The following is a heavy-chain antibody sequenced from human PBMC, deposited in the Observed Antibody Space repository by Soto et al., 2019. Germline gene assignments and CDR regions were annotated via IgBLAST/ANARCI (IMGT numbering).Heavy chain of an antibody. D-gene: IGHD2-15*01. CDR3: AKDPSDIVVVVAYVDY. Sequence: GGSLRLSCAASGFTFSSYGMHWVRQAPGKGLEWVAVISYDGSNKYYADSVKGRFTISRDTSKNTLYLQMNSLRAEDTAVYYCAKDPSDIVVVVAYVDYWGQGTLVTVSS. CDR1: GFTFSSYG. V-gene: IGHV3-30*18. CDR2: ISYDGSNK. J-gene: IGHJ4*02.